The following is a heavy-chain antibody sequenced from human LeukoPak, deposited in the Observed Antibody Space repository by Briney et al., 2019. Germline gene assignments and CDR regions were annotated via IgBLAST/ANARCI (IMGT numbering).Heavy chain of an antibody. CDR3: ARGYEDTAMVTYYSDY. Sequence: KSSETLSLTCAVYGGSFSGYYWSWIRQPPGKGLERIGEINHSGSTNYNPSLKSRVTISVDTSKNQFSLKLSSVTAADTAVYYCARGYEDTAMVTYYSDYWGQGTLVTVSS. V-gene: IGHV4-34*01. CDR1: GGSFSGYY. CDR2: INHSGST. J-gene: IGHJ4*02. D-gene: IGHD5-18*01.